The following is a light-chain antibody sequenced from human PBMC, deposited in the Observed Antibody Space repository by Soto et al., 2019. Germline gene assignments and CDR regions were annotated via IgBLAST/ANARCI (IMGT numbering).Light chain of an antibody. CDR3: SSYTSSFYV. V-gene: IGLV2-14*01. CDR1: SRDVGGYNY. J-gene: IGLJ1*01. CDR2: DVS. Sequence: QSALTQPASVSGSPGQSITISCTGTSRDVGGYNYVSWYQQHPGKAPKLMIYDVSNRPSGVSNRFSGSKSGNTASLTISGLQAEDEADYYCSSYTSSFYVFGTGTKLTVL.